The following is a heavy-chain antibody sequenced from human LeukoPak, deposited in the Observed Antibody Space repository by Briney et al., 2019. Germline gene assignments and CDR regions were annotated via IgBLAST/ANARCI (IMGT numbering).Heavy chain of an antibody. CDR2: ISNSGGSPI. V-gene: IGHV3-11*01. Sequence: PGGSLRLSCVAYGFMFGDYYMSWMRQAPGKGLEWVSYISNSGGSPIYNADSVKGRFTISRDNAKNSLYLQMNSLRAEDTAVYYCARDGDDILTGYPMDVWGQGTTVTVSS. CDR1: GFMFGDYY. CDR3: ARDGDDILTGYPMDV. J-gene: IGHJ6*02. D-gene: IGHD3-9*01.